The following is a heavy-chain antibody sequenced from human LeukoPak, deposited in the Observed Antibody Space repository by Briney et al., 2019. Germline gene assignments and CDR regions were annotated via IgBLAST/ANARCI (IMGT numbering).Heavy chain of an antibody. V-gene: IGHV3-23*01. CDR1: GFTFSSYA. Sequence: GSLRLSCAASGFTFSSYAMSWVRQAPGKGLEWVSTISGSGGVTYYPDSVRDRFTISRDNSKNTLHLQMDSLRAEDTAIYYCAKWPEGATPKFHYWGQGTLVTVSS. D-gene: IGHD1-26*01. J-gene: IGHJ4*02. CDR2: ISGSGGVT. CDR3: AKWPEGATPKFHY.